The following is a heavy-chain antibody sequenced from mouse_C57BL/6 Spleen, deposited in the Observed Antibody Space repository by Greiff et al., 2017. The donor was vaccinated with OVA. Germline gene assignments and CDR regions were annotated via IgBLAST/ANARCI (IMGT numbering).Heavy chain of an antibody. CDR1: GYAFSSSW. CDR2: IYPGDGDT. CDR3: ARTYDYDGGHYYAMDY. V-gene: IGHV1-82*01. J-gene: IGHJ4*01. Sequence: VQVVESGPELVKPGASVKISCKASGYAFSSSWMNWVKQRPGKGLEWIGRIYPGDGDTNYNGKFKGKATLTADKSSSTAYMQLSSLTSEDSAVYFCARTYDYDGGHYYAMDYWGQGTSVTVSS. D-gene: IGHD2-4*01.